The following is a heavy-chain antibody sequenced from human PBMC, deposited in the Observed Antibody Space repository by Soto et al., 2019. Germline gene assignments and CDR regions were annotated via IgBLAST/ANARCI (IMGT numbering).Heavy chain of an antibody. CDR1: GGSVSSGSYY. CDR2: IYYSGST. Sequence: ASETLSLTCTVSGGSVSSGSYYWSWIRQPPGKGLEWIGYIYYSGSTNYNPSLKSRVTISVDTSKNQFSLKLSSVTAADTAVYCCARAEGLRVANWFDPWGQGTLVTVSS. J-gene: IGHJ5*02. D-gene: IGHD5-12*01. V-gene: IGHV4-61*01. CDR3: ARAEGLRVANWFDP.